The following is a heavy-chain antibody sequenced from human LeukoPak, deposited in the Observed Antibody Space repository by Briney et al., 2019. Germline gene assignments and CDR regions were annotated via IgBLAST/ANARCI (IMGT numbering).Heavy chain of an antibody. CDR2: IYYSGST. D-gene: IGHD5-12*01. CDR3: ARGTKTGNTGYDWDC. Sequence: SETLSLTCTVSGAPISPYYWSWIRQPPGRGLEYIGYIYYSGSTNYNPSLKSRVTISIDTSVNQFSLKLSSVTAADTAVYYCARGTKTGNTGYDWDCWGQGSVVTVSS. V-gene: IGHV4-59*12. J-gene: IGHJ4*02. CDR1: GAPISPYY.